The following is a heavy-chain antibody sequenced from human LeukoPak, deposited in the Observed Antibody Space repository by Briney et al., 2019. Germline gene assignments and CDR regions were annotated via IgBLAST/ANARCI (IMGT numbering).Heavy chain of an antibody. CDR2: MNPNSGNT. Sequence: ASVKVSCKASGYTFTSYDINWVRQATGQGLEWMGWMNPNSGNTGYAQNFQGRVTMTRNTSISTAYMELSSLRSEDTAVYYCARGHGVWYYFDGSGPLFDYWGQGTLVTVSS. J-gene: IGHJ4*02. D-gene: IGHD3-22*01. CDR1: GYTFTSYD. CDR3: ARGHGVWYYFDGSGPLFDY. V-gene: IGHV1-8*01.